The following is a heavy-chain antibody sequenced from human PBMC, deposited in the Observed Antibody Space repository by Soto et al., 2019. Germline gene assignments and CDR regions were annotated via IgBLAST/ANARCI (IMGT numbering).Heavy chain of an antibody. J-gene: IGHJ4*02. D-gene: IGHD3-16*01. V-gene: IGHV3-23*01. CDR3: AKVNDYIWGSYPYPYFDY. Sequence: EVQLLESGGGLVQPGGSLRLSCAASGFTFSSYAMSWVRQAPGKGLEWVSAISGSGGSTYYADSVKGRFTISRDNSKNTLDLQMNSLRAEDTAVYYCAKVNDYIWGSYPYPYFDYWGQGTLVTVSS. CDR2: ISGSGGST. CDR1: GFTFSSYA.